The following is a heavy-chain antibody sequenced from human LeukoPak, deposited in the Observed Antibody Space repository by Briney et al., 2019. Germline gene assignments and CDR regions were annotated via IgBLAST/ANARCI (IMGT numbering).Heavy chain of an antibody. CDR1: GYTFTSYY. CDR3: ARGGRRPMAQTQGYYHYMDV. CDR2: INPSGGST. J-gene: IGHJ6*03. Sequence: GASVKVSCKASGYTFTSYYMYWVRQAPGRGLEWMGIINPSGGSTSYAQKFQGRVTMTRDMSTSTVYMELSSLRSEDTAVYYCARGGRRPMAQTQGYYHYMDVWGKGTTVTVSS. D-gene: IGHD2-8*01. V-gene: IGHV1-46*01.